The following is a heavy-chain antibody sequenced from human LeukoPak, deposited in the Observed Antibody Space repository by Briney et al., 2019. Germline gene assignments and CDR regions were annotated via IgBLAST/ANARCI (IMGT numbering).Heavy chain of an antibody. J-gene: IGHJ4*02. CDR2: ISSSSSYI. CDR1: GFTFSSYS. D-gene: IGHD1-26*01. Sequence: GGSLRLSCAASGFTFSSYSMNWVRQAPGKGLEWVSSISSSSSYIYYADSVKGRFTISRDNSKNTLYLQMNSLRAEDTAVYYCAKDRVPWELLPADYWGQGTLVTVSS. V-gene: IGHV3-21*01. CDR3: AKDRVPWELLPADY.